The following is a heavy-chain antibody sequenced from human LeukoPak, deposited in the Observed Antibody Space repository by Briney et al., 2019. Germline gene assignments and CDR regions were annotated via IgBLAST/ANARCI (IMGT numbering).Heavy chain of an antibody. CDR2: INHSGST. D-gene: IGHD6-19*01. CDR3: ARGNGGSSGGI. CDR1: GGSFSGYY. V-gene: IGHV4-34*01. J-gene: IGHJ3*02. Sequence: SETLSLTCAVYGGSFSGYYWSWIRQPPGKGLEWIGEINHSGSTNYNPSLKSRVTISVDTSKNQFSLKLSSVTAADTAVYYCARGNGGSSGGIWGQGTMVTVSS.